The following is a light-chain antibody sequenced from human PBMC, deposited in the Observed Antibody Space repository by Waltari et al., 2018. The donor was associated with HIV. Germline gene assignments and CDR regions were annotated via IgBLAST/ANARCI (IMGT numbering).Light chain of an antibody. Sequence: EIVLTQSPATLSLSPGERATLSCRASQSISTYLVWYQHKVGQPPRLLIYDASNRATGTPARFSGSGSGTDFTLTISSLEPEDFAVYSCQQYHNWPLTFGGGTKVEIK. CDR3: QQYHNWPLT. J-gene: IGKJ4*01. CDR2: DAS. V-gene: IGKV3-11*01. CDR1: QSISTY.